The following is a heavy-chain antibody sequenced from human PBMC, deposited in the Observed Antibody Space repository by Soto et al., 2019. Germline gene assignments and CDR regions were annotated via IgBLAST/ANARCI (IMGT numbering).Heavy chain of an antibody. D-gene: IGHD3-10*01. J-gene: IGHJ6*02. V-gene: IGHV3-53*02. Sequence: EVRLVETGGDLIQPGGSLRLPCAASGFIVSGNYMSWVRQAPGKGLEWVSVIYSGGSTYYADSVKGRFTISRDNSKNTLYLQMNSLRADDTAVYYCARDGGLAEDGMDVWGQGTTVTVSS. CDR3: ARDGGLAEDGMDV. CDR2: IYSGGST. CDR1: GFIVSGNY.